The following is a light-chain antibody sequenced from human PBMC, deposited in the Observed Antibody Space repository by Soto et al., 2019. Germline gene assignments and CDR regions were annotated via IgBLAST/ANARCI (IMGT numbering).Light chain of an antibody. Sequence: QSALTQPPSASGSPGQSVTISCTGTSSDVDNYNYVSWYQQHPGKAPKLMIYEVIKRPSGVPDRFSGSKSGNTASLTVSGPQAEDEADYYCSSYAGSNNYVFGTGTKLTVL. CDR3: SSYAGSNNYV. V-gene: IGLV2-8*01. J-gene: IGLJ1*01. CDR1: SSDVDNYNY. CDR2: EVI.